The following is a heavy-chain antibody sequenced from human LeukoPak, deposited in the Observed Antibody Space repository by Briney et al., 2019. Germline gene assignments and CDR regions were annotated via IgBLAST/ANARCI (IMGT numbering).Heavy chain of an antibody. D-gene: IGHD3-10*01. J-gene: IGHJ6*02. Sequence: GRSLRLSCAASGFIFSSYGMHWVRQAPGKGLEWVAVISYDGSNKYYADPVKGRFTISRDNSKNTLYLQMNSLRAEDTAVYYCAKDPNYYGSGSYHRKDSYYYYGMDVWGQGTTVTVSS. CDR3: AKDPNYYGSGSYHRKDSYYYYGMDV. CDR2: ISYDGSNK. V-gene: IGHV3-30*18. CDR1: GFIFSSYG.